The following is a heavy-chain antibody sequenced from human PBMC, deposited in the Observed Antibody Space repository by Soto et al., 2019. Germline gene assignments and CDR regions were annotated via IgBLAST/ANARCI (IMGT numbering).Heavy chain of an antibody. CDR2: VYPADSET. CDR3: ARTSDSSGCRRFDY. D-gene: IGHD3-22*01. Sequence: GESLKISCKGSGYAFPNYWIGWLRQMPGKGLEWMGMVYPADSETRYSPSFEGQVTISADKSISTAYLQWSSLKASDTAMYYCARTSDSSGCRRFDYWGQGTLVTVSS. J-gene: IGHJ4*02. V-gene: IGHV5-51*01. CDR1: GYAFPNYW.